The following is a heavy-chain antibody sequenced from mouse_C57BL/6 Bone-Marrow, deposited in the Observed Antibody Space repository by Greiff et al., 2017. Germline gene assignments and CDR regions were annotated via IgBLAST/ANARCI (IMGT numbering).Heavy chain of an antibody. CDR3: TTGRRAWFAY. J-gene: IGHJ3*01. Sequence: EVKVVESGAELVRPGASVKLSCTASGFNIKDDYMHWVKQRPEQGLEWIGWIDPENGDTEYASKFQGKATITADTSSNTAYLQLSSLTSEDTAVYYCTTGRRAWFAYWGQGTLVTVSA. D-gene: IGHD2-12*01. CDR1: GFNIKDDY. CDR2: IDPENGDT. V-gene: IGHV14-4*01.